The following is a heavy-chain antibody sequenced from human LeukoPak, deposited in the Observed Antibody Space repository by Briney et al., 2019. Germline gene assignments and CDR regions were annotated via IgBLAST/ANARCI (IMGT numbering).Heavy chain of an antibody. J-gene: IGHJ3*02. CDR3: ARDLSGSSSWGATDAFDI. CDR2: INPKSGGT. D-gene: IGHD6-6*01. Sequence: ASVKVSCKSSGYTFTGYFIHWVRQAPGQRLEWMGWINPKSGGTNIAQKFKGRVTMTRDTSISTAYMEVSRLRSDDTAVYYCARDLSGSSSWGATDAFDIWGQGTMLTVSS. CDR1: GYTFTGYF. V-gene: IGHV1-2*02.